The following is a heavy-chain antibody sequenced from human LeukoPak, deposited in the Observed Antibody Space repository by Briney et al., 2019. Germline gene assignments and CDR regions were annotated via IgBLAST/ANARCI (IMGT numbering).Heavy chain of an antibody. Sequence: PGGSLRLSSAASGFTFSSYAMHWVRQAPGKGLEWVAVISYDGSNKYYADSVKGRFTISRDNSKSTLYLQMNSLRAEDTAVYYCARVPSGIITILEYWGQGTLVTVSS. CDR3: ARVPSGIITILEY. CDR2: ISYDGSNK. CDR1: GFTFSSYA. V-gene: IGHV3-30-3*01. D-gene: IGHD3-9*01. J-gene: IGHJ4*02.